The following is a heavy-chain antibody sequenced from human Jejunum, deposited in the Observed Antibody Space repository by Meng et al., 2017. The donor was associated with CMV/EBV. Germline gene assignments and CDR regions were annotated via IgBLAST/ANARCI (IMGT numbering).Heavy chain of an antibody. J-gene: IGHJ4*02. V-gene: IGHV3-9*01. D-gene: IGHD4-17*01. CDR2: FSWNTGFT. Sequence: CAVSGFPFDDYGMHWVRQVPGKGLEWVSGFSWNTGFTGQADSVKGRFTISRDDAKNTLYLQMNSLRAEDTAVYYCARAGDYRFDYWGQGTLVTVSS. CDR1: GFPFDDYG. CDR3: ARAGDYRFDY.